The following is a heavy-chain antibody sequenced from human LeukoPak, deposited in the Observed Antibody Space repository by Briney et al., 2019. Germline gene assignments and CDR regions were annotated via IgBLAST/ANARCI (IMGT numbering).Heavy chain of an antibody. Sequence: SETLSLTCAVSGDSISSFYWSWVRQPPGKGLEWIGYIYTSRSTNYNASLKSRVTISLYTSKNHFSLKLISVTAADTAVYYCAGNYYDFWSGSSPAMTYWGQGTLVTVSS. J-gene: IGHJ4*02. CDR2: IYTSRST. CDR1: GDSISSFY. V-gene: IGHV4-4*09. D-gene: IGHD3-3*01. CDR3: AGNYYDFWSGSSPAMTY.